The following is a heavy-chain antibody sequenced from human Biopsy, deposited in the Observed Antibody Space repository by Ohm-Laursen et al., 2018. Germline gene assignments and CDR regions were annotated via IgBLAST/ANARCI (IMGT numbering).Heavy chain of an antibody. V-gene: IGHV3-23*01. CDR3: ARHLRYNHY. CDR2: ITTVGGRI. D-gene: IGHD3-9*01. J-gene: IGHJ4*02. CDR1: VFTLSAG. Sequence: GSLTLSRTSIVFTLSAGITFVRQAPGSGLERVSSITTVGGRIFHAASVRGRFTISRDNSKNTLHVEMNRLRADDTAEYYCARHLRYNHYWGQGTLVTVSS.